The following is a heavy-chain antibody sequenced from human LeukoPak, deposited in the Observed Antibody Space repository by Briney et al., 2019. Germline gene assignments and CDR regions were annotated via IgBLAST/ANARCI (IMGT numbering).Heavy chain of an antibody. CDR1: GGTFSSYA. Sequence: SVKVSCKASGGTFSSYAISWVRQAPGQGLEWMGGIIPIFGTANYAQKFQGRVTITTDESTSTAYMELSSLRSEDTAVYYCARGGWWDSYYFDYWGQGTLVTVSS. CDR2: IIPIFGTA. V-gene: IGHV1-69*05. D-gene: IGHD1-26*01. J-gene: IGHJ4*02. CDR3: ARGGWWDSYYFDY.